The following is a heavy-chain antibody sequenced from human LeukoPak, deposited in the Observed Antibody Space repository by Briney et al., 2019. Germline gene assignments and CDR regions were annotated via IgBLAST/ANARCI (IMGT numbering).Heavy chain of an antibody. CDR2: IYHSGST. Sequence: SETLSLTCAVPGGSISSGGYSWSWIRQPPGKGLEWIGYIYHSGSTYYNPSLKSRVTISVDRSKNQFSLKLSSVTAADTAVYYCAREDPMVRGVFGYWGQGTLVTVSS. CDR1: GGSISSGGYS. V-gene: IGHV4-30-2*01. CDR3: AREDPMVRGVFGY. D-gene: IGHD3-10*01. J-gene: IGHJ4*02.